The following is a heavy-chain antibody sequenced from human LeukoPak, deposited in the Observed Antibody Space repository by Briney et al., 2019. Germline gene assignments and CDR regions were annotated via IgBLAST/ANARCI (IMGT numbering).Heavy chain of an antibody. CDR1: GFTFSSYA. CDR2: ISGSGGST. J-gene: IGHJ4*02. CDR3: AKDIYGGNSGDY. D-gene: IGHD4-23*01. Sequence: GGTLRLSCAASGFTFSSYAMSWVRQAPGKGLEWVSAISGSGGSTYYADSVKGRFTISRDNSKNTLYLQMNSLRAGDTAVYYCAKDIYGGNSGDYWGQGTLVTVSS. V-gene: IGHV3-23*01.